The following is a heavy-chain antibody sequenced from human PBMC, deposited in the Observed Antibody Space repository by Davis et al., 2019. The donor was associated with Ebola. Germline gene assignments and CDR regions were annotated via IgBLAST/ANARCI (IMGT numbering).Heavy chain of an antibody. CDR2: IYPGDSDT. D-gene: IGHD3-22*01. CDR1: GYTFTSYW. CDR3: ARGGDTDSGYYYSHY. V-gene: IGHV5-51*01. Sequence: GESLKISCQVSGYTFTSYWIGWVRQMPGKGLEWMGFIYPGDSDTRYSPSFQGQVTISADNSTSTAYLQWSSLKASDTAMYFCARGGDTDSGYYYSHYWGQGTLVTVSS. J-gene: IGHJ4*02.